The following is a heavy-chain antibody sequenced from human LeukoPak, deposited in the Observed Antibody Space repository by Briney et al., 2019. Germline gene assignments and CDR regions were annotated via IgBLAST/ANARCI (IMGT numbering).Heavy chain of an antibody. Sequence: SETLSLTCTVSGGSISSYYWSWIRQPAGKGLEWIGRIYTSGSTNYNPSLKSRVTMSVDTSKNQFFLKLSSVTAADTAVYYCARDRELGYCSSTSCFPNYYYGMDVWGQGTTVTVSS. CDR1: GGSISSYY. V-gene: IGHV4-4*07. D-gene: IGHD2-2*01. J-gene: IGHJ6*02. CDR3: ARDRELGYCSSTSCFPNYYYGMDV. CDR2: IYTSGST.